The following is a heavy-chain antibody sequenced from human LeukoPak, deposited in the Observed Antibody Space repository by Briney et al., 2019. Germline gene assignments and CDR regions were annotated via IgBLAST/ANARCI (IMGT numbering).Heavy chain of an antibody. V-gene: IGHV3-30*02. CDR3: AKGYDTRH. Sequence: GGSLRLSCAATGFTFSTYGMHWVRQAPGKGLEWVAFIRLDGVTTYHADSVKGRFTISRDNSKNTLYLQMNSLRTEDTAMYYCAKGYDTRHWGQGTLVIVSS. CDR1: GFTFSTYG. CDR2: IRLDGVTT. J-gene: IGHJ1*01. D-gene: IGHD3-9*01.